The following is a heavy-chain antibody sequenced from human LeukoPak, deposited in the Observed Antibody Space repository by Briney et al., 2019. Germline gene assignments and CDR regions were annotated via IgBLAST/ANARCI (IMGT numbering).Heavy chain of an antibody. D-gene: IGHD6-19*01. V-gene: IGHV3-33*06. J-gene: IGHJ4*02. CDR2: IWYDGSNK. CDR1: GFTFSSYG. Sequence: GGSLRLSCAASGFTFSSYGMHWVRQAPGKGLEWVAVIWYDGSNKYYADSVKGRFTISRDNSKNTLYLQMNSLRAEDTAVYYCAKDPYRSGYDYWGQGTLVTVSS. CDR3: AKDPYRSGYDY.